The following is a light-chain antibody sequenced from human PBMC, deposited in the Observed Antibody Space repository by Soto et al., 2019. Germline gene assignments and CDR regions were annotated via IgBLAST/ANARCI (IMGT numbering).Light chain of an antibody. Sequence: QSALTQPPSVSGSPEQSVTISCTGTSSDVGYYNRVSWYQQPPGTAPKLMVFEVSNRPSGVPDRFSGSKSGNTASLTISGLQAEDEADYYCSSYTTSSTLVFGGGTKLTVL. CDR2: EVS. V-gene: IGLV2-18*02. CDR1: SSDVGYYNR. J-gene: IGLJ2*01. CDR3: SSYTTSSTLV.